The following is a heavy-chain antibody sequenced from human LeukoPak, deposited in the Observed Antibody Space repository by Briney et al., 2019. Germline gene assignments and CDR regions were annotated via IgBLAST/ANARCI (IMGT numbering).Heavy chain of an antibody. J-gene: IGHJ4*02. CDR1: GFTFSNYE. V-gene: IGHV3-48*03. Sequence: GGSLRLSCAASGFTFSNYEMNWVRQAPGKGVEWGSYISISGSTIYYADSVKGRFTISRDNAKNSLYLQMNSLRAEDTAVYYCAREGVVVSAAVDYWGQGTLVTVSS. CDR3: AREGVVVSAAVDY. D-gene: IGHD2-2*01. CDR2: ISISGSTI.